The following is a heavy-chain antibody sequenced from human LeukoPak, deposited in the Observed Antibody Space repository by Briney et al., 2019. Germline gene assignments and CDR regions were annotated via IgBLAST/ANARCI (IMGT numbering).Heavy chain of an antibody. V-gene: IGHV3-21*01. CDR2: ISSSSSYI. D-gene: IGHD3-10*01. Sequence: GGSLRLSCAASGFTFSSYSMNWVRQAPGKGLEWVSSISSSSSYIYYAESVKGRFTISRDNAKNSLYLQMNSLRAEDTAVYYCARGDLGDGSGSSYYYMDVWGKGTTVTVSS. CDR1: GFTFSSYS. CDR3: ARGDLGDGSGSSYYYMDV. J-gene: IGHJ6*03.